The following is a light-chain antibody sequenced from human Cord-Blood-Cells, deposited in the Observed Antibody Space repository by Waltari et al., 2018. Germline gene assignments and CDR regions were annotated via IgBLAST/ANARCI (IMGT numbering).Light chain of an antibody. CDR3: QQYGSSPFT. J-gene: IGKJ3*01. Sequence: EIVLRQSPGTLSLSPGERATLSCRASQSVSSSYLAWYQQKPGQAPRLPIYGASSKATGLPDTFSGSGSGTDFTLTTSRLEPEDFAVYYCQQYGSSPFTFGPVTKVDIK. CDR2: GAS. V-gene: IGKV3-20*01. CDR1: QSVSSSY.